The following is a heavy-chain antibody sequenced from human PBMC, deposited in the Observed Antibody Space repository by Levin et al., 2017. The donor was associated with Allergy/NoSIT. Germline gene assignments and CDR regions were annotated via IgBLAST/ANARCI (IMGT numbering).Heavy chain of an antibody. CDR1: GGSISGGGYH. V-gene: IGHV4-31*03. D-gene: IGHD2-2*03. J-gene: IGHJ4*02. CDR3: AREDGSTFDF. CDR2: IYYSGST. Sequence: SQTLSLTCTVSGGSISGGGYHWTWIRHHPEKGLEWIGYIYYSGSTFYNPSLKSRLMISVDTSKNQFSLNVSSVTAADTAVYYCAREDGSTFDFWGQGALVTVAS.